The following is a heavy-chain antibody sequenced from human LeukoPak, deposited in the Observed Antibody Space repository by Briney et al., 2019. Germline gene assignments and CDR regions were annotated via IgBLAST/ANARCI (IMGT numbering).Heavy chain of an antibody. D-gene: IGHD4-17*01. CDR1: GGSISSYY. V-gene: IGHV4-59*08. CDR3: ARLDDGEGDY. J-gene: IGHJ4*02. CDR2: IYYSGST. Sequence: SETLSLTCTVSGGSISSYYWSWIRQPPGKGLEWIGCIYYSGSTNYNPSLKSRVTISVDTSKNQFSLKLSSVTAADTAVYYCARLDDGEGDYWGQGTLVTVSS.